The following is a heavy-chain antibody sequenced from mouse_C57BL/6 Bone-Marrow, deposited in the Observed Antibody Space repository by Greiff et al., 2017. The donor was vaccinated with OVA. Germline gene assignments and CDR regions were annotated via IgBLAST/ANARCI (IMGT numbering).Heavy chain of an antibody. CDR2: IDPETGGT. D-gene: IGHD1-1*01. CDR3: TRSGTTVPYY. J-gene: IGHJ2*01. Sequence: GLEWIGAIDPETGGTAYNQKFKGKAILTADKSSSTAYMELRSLTSEDSAVYYCTRSGTTVPYYWGQGTTLTVSS. V-gene: IGHV1-15*01.